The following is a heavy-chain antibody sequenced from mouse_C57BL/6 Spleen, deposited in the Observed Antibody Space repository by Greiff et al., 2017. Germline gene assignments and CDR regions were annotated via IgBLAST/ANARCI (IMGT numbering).Heavy chain of an antibody. CDR3: ERVSYYGSYGFDYAMDY. D-gene: IGHD2-1*01. CDR1: GFTFSSYA. J-gene: IGHJ4*01. V-gene: IGHV5-4*03. CDR2: ISDGGSYT. Sequence: EVKLMESGGGLVKPGGSLKLSCAASGFTFSSYAMSWVRQTPEKRLEWVATISDGGSYTYYPDNVKGRFTISRDNAKNNLYLQMSHLKSEDTAVYYCERVSYYGSYGFDYAMDYWGQGTSVTVSS.